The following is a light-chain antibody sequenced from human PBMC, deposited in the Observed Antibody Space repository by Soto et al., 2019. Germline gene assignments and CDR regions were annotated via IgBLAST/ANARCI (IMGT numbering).Light chain of an antibody. J-gene: IGLJ1*01. CDR3: SSYTSSSTPYV. CDR1: SSDVGGYNY. V-gene: IGLV2-14*01. Sequence: QSALTQPASVSGSPGQSITISCTGTSSDVGGYNYVSWYQQHPDKAPKLMIYEVSNRPSGVSNRFSGSESGNTASLTISGLQAEDEADYYCSSYTSSSTPYVFGTGTKLTVL. CDR2: EVS.